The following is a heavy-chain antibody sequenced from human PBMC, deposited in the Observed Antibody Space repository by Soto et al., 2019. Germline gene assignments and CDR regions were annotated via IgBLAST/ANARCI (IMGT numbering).Heavy chain of an antibody. CDR1: GGSISSGGYY. CDR2: IHYSGST. J-gene: IGHJ4*02. D-gene: IGHD3-16*01. V-gene: IGHV4-31*03. CDR3: ARAKPPPRFYFXY. Sequence: SETLSLTCTVSGGSISSGGYYWSWIRQHPGKGLEWIGYIHYSGSTYYNPSLKSRVTISVDTSKNQFSLKLSSVTAADTAVYYCARAKPPPRFYFXYWGQGTLVTVSS.